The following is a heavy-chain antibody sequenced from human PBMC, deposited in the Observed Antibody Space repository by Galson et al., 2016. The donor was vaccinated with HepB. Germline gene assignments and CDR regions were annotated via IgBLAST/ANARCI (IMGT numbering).Heavy chain of an antibody. D-gene: IGHD2-15*01. V-gene: IGHV4-61*02. J-gene: IGHJ3*02. CDR2: ITLNGGT. Sequence: TLSLTCTVSGGSISSGSYYWSWIRQPAGKGPEGIGRITLNGGTNYTPSLKSRVTISADTSKNQFSLSLSSVTAADTAVCYCARAGYCSGGSCYVYAFDIWGPGTMVTVSS. CDR3: ARAGYCSGGSCYVYAFDI. CDR1: GGSISSGSYY.